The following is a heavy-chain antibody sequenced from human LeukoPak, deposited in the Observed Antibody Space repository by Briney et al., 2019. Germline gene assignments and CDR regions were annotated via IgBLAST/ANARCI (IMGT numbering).Heavy chain of an antibody. CDR3: AKVMGVFGVPKGAYYFDY. V-gene: IGHV3-23*01. D-gene: IGHD3-3*01. CDR2: ISGSGGST. J-gene: IGHJ4*02. CDR1: GFTFSSYA. Sequence: GGSLRLSCAASGFTFSSYAMSWVRQAPGKGLEWVSAISGSGGSTYYADSVKGRFTISRDNSENTLYLQMNSLRAEDTAVYYCAKVMGVFGVPKGAYYFDYWGQGTLVTVSS.